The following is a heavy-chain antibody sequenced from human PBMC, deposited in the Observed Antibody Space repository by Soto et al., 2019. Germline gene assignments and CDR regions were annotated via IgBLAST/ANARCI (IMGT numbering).Heavy chain of an antibody. CDR2: INHSGST. CDR3: ARDQYYYDSSGYPQNDAFDI. D-gene: IGHD3-22*01. J-gene: IGHJ3*02. V-gene: IGHV4-34*01. CDR1: GGSFSGYY. Sequence: QVQLQQWGAGLLKPSETLSLTCAVYGGSFSGYYWSWIRQPPGKGLEWIGEINHSGSTNYNPSLKSRVTISVDTSKNQFSLKLSSVTAADTAVYYCARDQYYYDSSGYPQNDAFDIWGQGTMVTVSS.